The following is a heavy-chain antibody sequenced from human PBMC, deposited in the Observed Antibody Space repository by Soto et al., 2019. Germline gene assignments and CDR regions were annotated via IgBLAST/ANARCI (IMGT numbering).Heavy chain of an antibody. CDR1: GYTFTSSG. D-gene: IGHD3-3*01. V-gene: IGHV1-18*04. J-gene: IGHJ4*02. CDR3: ARALACPHVLGFLDWLCAAY. Sequence: QVQLVQSGAEVKKPGASVKVSCKASGYTFTSSGISWVRQAPGQGLEWMGWISAYNGNTNYAQKLQGRVTMTTNTSTSTAYMGLRSLRSDDTAVYYCARALACPHVLGFLDWLCAAYWGQGNLVTVCS. CDR2: ISAYNGNT.